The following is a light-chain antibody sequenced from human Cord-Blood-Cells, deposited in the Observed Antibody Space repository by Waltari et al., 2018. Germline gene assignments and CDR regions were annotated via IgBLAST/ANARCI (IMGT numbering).Light chain of an antibody. CDR3: QKYNSAPWT. CDR1: PSISNY. CDR2: AAS. Sequence: DIQMTQSPSSLSASVGARVPITCRASPSISNYLAWYQQKPGKVPKLLIYAASTLQTGFPSRFSGSGSGTDFTLTISSLQPEDVATYYCQKYNSAPWTFGQGTKVEIK. V-gene: IGKV1-27*01. J-gene: IGKJ1*01.